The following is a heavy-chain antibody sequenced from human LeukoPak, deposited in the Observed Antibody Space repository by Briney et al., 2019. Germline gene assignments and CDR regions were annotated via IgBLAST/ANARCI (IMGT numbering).Heavy chain of an antibody. V-gene: IGHV3-30*04. Sequence: GGSLRFSCAASGFTFSSYAMHWVRQAPGKGLEWVAVISYDGSNKYYADSVKGRFTISRDNSKNTLYLQMNSLRAEDTAVYYCARVRWGGSYHHTFDYWGQGTLVTVSS. D-gene: IGHD1-26*01. CDR2: ISYDGSNK. CDR1: GFTFSSYA. J-gene: IGHJ4*02. CDR3: ARVRWGGSYHHTFDY.